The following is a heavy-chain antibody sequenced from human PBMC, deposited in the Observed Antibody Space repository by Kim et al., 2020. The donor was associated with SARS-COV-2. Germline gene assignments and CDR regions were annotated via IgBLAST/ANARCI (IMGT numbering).Heavy chain of an antibody. V-gene: IGHV3-21*01. J-gene: IGHJ4*02. D-gene: IGHD3-22*01. Sequence: GGSLRLSCAASGFTFSSYSMNWVRQAPGKGLEWVSSISSSSSYIYYADSVKGRFTISRDNAKNSLYLQMNSLRAEDTAVYYCARPATHYYDISGYYPRHFDYWGQGTLVTVSS. CDR2: ISSSSSYI. CDR1: GFTFSSYS. CDR3: ARPATHYYDISGYYPRHFDY.